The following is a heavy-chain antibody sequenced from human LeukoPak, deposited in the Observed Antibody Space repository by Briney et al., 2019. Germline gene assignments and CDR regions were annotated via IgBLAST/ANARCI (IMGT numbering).Heavy chain of an antibody. J-gene: IGHJ5*02. CDR2: ISYDGSNK. Sequence: GGSLRLSCAASGFTFGNYAMHWVRQAPGKGLEWVAVISYDGSNKYYADSLKGRFTISRDNSKNTLYLQVNSLIPEDTAVYYCAKVKDPYEVLYWFDPWGQGTLVTVSS. V-gene: IGHV3-30-3*01. CDR1: GFTFGNYA. CDR3: AKVKDPYEVLYWFDP. D-gene: IGHD2-15*01.